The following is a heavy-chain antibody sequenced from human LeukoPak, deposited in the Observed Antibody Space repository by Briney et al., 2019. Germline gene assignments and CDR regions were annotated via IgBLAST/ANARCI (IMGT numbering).Heavy chain of an antibody. J-gene: IGHJ6*03. CDR3: ARDAMDYYYYYMDV. Sequence: SETLSLTCTVSVGSISSYYWSWIRQPPGKGLEWIGYIYYSGSTNYNPSLKSRVTISVDTSKNQFYLKLSSVTAADTAVYYCARDAMDYYYYYMDVWGKGTTVTVSS. D-gene: IGHD5-24*01. CDR1: VGSISSYY. V-gene: IGHV4-59*01. CDR2: IYYSGST.